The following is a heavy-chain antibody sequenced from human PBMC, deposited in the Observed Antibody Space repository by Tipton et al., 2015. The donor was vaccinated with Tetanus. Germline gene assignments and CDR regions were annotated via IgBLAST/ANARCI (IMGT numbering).Heavy chain of an antibody. V-gene: IGHV5-51*01. Sequence: QLVQSGAEVKKPGESLKISCKGSGYSFGIYWLAWVRQMPGKGLEWMGIIYPGDSDTRYSPAFEGQVTISVDKSINTAYLQWNSLKASDTAIYYCARHFGEMLYAPFRFDPWGQGTLVTVSS. CDR1: GYSFGIYW. CDR2: IYPGDSDT. D-gene: IGHD3-3*01. J-gene: IGHJ5*02. CDR3: ARHFGEMLYAPFRFDP.